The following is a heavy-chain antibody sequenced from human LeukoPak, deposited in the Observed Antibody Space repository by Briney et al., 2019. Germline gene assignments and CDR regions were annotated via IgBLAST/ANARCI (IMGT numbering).Heavy chain of an antibody. J-gene: IGHJ5*02. V-gene: IGHV2-5*01. Sequence: SGPTLVNPIQTLTLTSSFSGFALIPNGVGVGWIRQPPRKALEWLALIYWNDDQRYSPSLKSRLTITKDTSKIQVVLTMTNMDPVDTATYYCPHGSRGYRGYHSSWGQGTLVTVSS. CDR2: IYWNDDQ. CDR3: PHGSRGYRGYHSS. D-gene: IGHD5-12*01. CDR1: GFALIPNGVG.